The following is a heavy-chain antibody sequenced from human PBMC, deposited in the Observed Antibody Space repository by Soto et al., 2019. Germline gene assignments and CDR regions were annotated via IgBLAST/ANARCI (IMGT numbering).Heavy chain of an antibody. D-gene: IGHD3-10*01. V-gene: IGHV2-5*01. CDR2: IYWNNDR. J-gene: IGHJ3*02. Sequence: SGPTLVNPTHTLTLTCTFSGFSLTTGGVGVGWIRQPPGKALEWLALIYWNNDRRYSPSLKRRLTIIKDTSENRVVLTMTNMDPEDTATYYCAHRDGDYYGSVSPTNDAFDIWGQGTMVTVSS. CDR3: AHRDGDYYGSVSPTNDAFDI. CDR1: GFSLTTGGVG.